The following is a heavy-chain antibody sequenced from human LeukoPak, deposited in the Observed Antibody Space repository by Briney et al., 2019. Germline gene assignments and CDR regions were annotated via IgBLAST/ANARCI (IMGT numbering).Heavy chain of an antibody. Sequence: SETLSLTCTVSGGSISSYYWSWIRQPPGKGLEWIGYIYYSGSTNYNPSLKSRVTISVDTSKNQVSLKLSSVTAADTAVYYCARRDGYKKYYSDYWGQGTLVTVSS. V-gene: IGHV4-59*01. J-gene: IGHJ4*02. D-gene: IGHD5-24*01. CDR1: GGSISSYY. CDR2: IYYSGST. CDR3: ARRDGYKKYYSDY.